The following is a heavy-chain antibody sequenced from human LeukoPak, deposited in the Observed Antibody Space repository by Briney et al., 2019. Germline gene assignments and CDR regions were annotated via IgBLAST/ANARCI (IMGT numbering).Heavy chain of an antibody. J-gene: IGHJ4*02. V-gene: IGHV3-7*01. D-gene: IGHD6-19*01. CDR3: ARDPGYSSGWYRRVLGFDY. CDR1: GFDFSSYW. Sequence: GGSLRLSCAASGFDFSSYWMSWVRQAPGKGLEWVANIKQDGSEKHYVDSVKGRFTISRDNAKNSLYLQMNSLRAEDTAVYYCARDPGYSSGWYRRVLGFDYWGQGTLVTVSS. CDR2: IKQDGSEK.